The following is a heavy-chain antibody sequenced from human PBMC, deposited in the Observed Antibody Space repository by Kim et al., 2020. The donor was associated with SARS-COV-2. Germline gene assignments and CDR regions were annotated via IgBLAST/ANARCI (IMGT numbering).Heavy chain of an antibody. V-gene: IGHV5-51*01. CDR3: ARIGDY. D-gene: IGHD2-15*01. CDR2: YHGDSDT. J-gene: IGHJ4*02. Sequence: YHGDSDTRYSPSFQGQVTISADKSISTAYLQWSSLKASDTAMYYCARIGDYWGQGTLVTVSS.